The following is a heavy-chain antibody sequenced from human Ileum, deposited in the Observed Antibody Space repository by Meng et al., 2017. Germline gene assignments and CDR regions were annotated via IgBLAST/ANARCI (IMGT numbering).Heavy chain of an antibody. CDR2: AST. CDR1: GGSVSSSGYQ. J-gene: IGHJ4*02. CDR3: ARDHWGSLDY. Sequence: VRLQGSGPGLVRPSETLSLICAVSGGSVSSSGYQWGWIRQPPGKGLEWIGYASTNYNPSLKSRVTISVDTSKNQFSLKLTSVTAADTAVYYCARDHWGSLDYWGQGVLVTVSS. V-gene: IGHV4-61*08. D-gene: IGHD7-27*01.